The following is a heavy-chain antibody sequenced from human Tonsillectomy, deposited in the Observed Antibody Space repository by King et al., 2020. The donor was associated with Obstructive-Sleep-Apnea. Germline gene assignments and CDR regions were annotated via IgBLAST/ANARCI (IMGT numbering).Heavy chain of an antibody. Sequence: VQLVVSGAEVKKPGASVKVSCKASAYTVTNFDVYWVRQATGQGLEWMGWMNPNSGNRGDAQKFQGRVSMTRKTSISTAYLELSSLRSEDTAVYYCARVTGRVTAALAFWGQGTLVTVSS. J-gene: IGHJ4*02. CDR2: MNPNSGNR. D-gene: IGHD6-13*01. CDR3: ARVTGRVTAALAF. CDR1: AYTVTNFD. V-gene: IGHV1-8*01.